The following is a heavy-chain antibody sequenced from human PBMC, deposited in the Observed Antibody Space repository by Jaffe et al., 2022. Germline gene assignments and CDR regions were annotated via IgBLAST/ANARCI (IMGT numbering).Heavy chain of an antibody. CDR2: IRYDGSNK. CDR3: AKDYGGFLEYYTLDY. Sequence: QVQLVESGGGVVQPGGSLRLSCAASGFTFSSYGMHWVRQAPGKGLEWVAFIRYDGSNKYYADSVKGRFTISRDNSKNTLYLQMNSLRAEDTAVYYCAKDYGGFLEYYTLDYWGQGTLVTVSS. CDR1: GFTFSSYG. V-gene: IGHV3-30*02. J-gene: IGHJ4*02. D-gene: IGHD3-3*01.